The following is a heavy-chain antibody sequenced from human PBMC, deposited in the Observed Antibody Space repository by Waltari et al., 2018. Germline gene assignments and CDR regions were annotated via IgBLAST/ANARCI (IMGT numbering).Heavy chain of an antibody. CDR3: AASRGVYWYFDF. Sequence: EVQLVESGGGLVQPGRSLRLSCAASGFAFYDYAMHWVRQVPGKGLEWVSVVSWSGATVVYADSVNGRFAISRDNAKNSLYLQMNSLRVEDTAFYYCAASRGVYWYFDFWGRGTLVSVSS. V-gene: IGHV3-9*01. CDR1: GFAFYDYA. J-gene: IGHJ2*01. CDR2: VSWSGATV. D-gene: IGHD3-16*01.